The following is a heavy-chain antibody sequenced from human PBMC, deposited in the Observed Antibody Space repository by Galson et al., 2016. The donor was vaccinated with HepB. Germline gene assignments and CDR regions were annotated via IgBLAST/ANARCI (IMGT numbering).Heavy chain of an antibody. Sequence: SLRLSCAASGFTFSRYGMHWVRQAPGKGLEWVAVILYDGSKKYYADSVKGRFTISRDNSKNTLYLQMNSLRVEDTATYFCAQRRLGLGNFYFDYWGQGTLVTVSS. J-gene: IGHJ4*02. V-gene: IGHV3-33*06. CDR2: ILYDGSKK. D-gene: IGHD3-16*01. CDR1: GFTFSRYG. CDR3: AQRRLGLGNFYFDY.